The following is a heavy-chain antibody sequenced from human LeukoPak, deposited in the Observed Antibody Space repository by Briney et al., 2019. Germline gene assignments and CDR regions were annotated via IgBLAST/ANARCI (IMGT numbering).Heavy chain of an antibody. J-gene: IGHJ4*02. Sequence: PAETVSLTCTVSGGSISSYYWSWIRQPPGKGLEWIGYIYYSGSANYNPSLKSRVTISVDTSKNQFSLTLSSVTAADTAVYYCARVDRSSWTFYFDYWGQGIMVTVSS. CDR3: ARVDRSSWTFYFDY. V-gene: IGHV4-59*01. D-gene: IGHD6-13*01. CDR1: GGSISSYY. CDR2: IYYSGSA.